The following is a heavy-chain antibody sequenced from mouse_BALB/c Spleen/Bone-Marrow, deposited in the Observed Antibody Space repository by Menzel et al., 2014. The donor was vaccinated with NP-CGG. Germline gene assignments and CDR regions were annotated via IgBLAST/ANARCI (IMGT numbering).Heavy chain of an antibody. Sequence: ESGPGLVKPSQSLSLTCSVTGYSIXSGYYWNWIRQFPGNKLEWMGYISYDGSNNYNPSLKNRISITRDTSKNQFFLKLNSVTTEDTATYYCARWLLHYYAMDYWGQGTSVTVSS. J-gene: IGHJ4*01. V-gene: IGHV3-6*02. CDR1: GYSIXSGYY. D-gene: IGHD2-3*01. CDR2: ISYDGSN. CDR3: ARWLLHYYAMDY.